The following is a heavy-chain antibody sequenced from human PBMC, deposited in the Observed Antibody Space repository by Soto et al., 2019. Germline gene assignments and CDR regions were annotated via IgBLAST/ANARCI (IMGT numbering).Heavy chain of an antibody. V-gene: IGHV4-39*01. D-gene: IGHD2-2*01. CDR3: ARAPGAHCSSTSCSQVYYGMDV. J-gene: IGHJ6*02. CDR2: IYYSGST. Sequence: SETLSLTCTVSGGSIRSSSYYWGWIRQPPGKGLEWIGSIYYSGSTYYNPSLKSRVTISVDTSKNQFSLKLSSVTAADTAVYYCARAPGAHCSSTSCSQVYYGMDVWGQGTTVTVSS. CDR1: GGSIRSSSYY.